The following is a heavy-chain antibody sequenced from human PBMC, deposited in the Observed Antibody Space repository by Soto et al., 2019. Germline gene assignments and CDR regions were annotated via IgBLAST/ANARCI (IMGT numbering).Heavy chain of an antibody. V-gene: IGHV3-21*01. CDR1: VFTFSIYS. D-gene: IGHD3-3*01. J-gene: IGHJ4*02. CDR3: ARDHVAALFDFDY. Sequence: GGSLLLSCAASVFTFSIYSMNWVRQAPGKGLDWVSSISSSSSYIYYADSVKGRFTISRDNAKNSLYLQMNSLRAEDTAVYYCARDHVAALFDFDYWGQGTMVTVSS. CDR2: ISSSSSYI.